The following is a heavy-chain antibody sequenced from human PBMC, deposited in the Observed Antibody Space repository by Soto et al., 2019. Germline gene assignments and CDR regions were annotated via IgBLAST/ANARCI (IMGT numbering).Heavy chain of an antibody. CDR2: ISYDGSNK. V-gene: IGHV3-30-3*01. CDR1: GFTFSSYA. J-gene: IGHJ4*02. CDR3: ARDKEYYFDY. D-gene: IGHD3-10*01. Sequence: QVQLVESGGGVVQPGRSLRLSCAASGFTFSSYAMHWVRQAPGKGLERVAVISYDGSNKYYADSVKGRFTISRDNYKNTLYLQMNSLRAEDTAVYYCARDKEYYFDYWGQGTLVTVSS.